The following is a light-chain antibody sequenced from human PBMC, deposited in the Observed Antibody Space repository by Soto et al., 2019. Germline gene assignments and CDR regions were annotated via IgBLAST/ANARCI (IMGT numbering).Light chain of an antibody. CDR1: QSVSSN. CDR2: GAS. J-gene: IGKJ3*01. Sequence: EVVMTQSPATLSVSPGESATLSCRASQSVSSNLAWYQHKPGQAPRLLIYGASTRATCIPARFSGSGSGTDFTLTINNLQSEDSAVYFCQQYNNWPPFTSGPGTKVDIK. V-gene: IGKV3-15*01. CDR3: QQYNNWPPFT.